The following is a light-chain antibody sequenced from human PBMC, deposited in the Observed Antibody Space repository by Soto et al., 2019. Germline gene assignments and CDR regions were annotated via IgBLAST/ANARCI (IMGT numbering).Light chain of an antibody. CDR3: ATWDDSLNGVV. CDR2: GDN. V-gene: IGLV1-44*01. J-gene: IGLJ2*01. Sequence: QSVLTQPPSASGTPGQRVTISCSGSSSNIGSNTVNWYKQVPGTAPKLLIHGDNLRPSGVPDRFSGSKSGTSASLAISGLQSEDEADYYCATWDDSLNGVVFGGGTKLTVL. CDR1: SSNIGSNT.